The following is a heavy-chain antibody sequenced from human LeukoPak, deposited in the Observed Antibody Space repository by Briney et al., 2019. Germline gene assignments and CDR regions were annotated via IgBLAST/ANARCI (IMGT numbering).Heavy chain of an antibody. D-gene: IGHD6-19*01. V-gene: IGHV3-53*05. CDR1: GFTVSSNY. J-gene: IGHJ3*02. CDR2: IYSGGST. Sequence: TVGSLRLSCAASGFTVSSNYKSWVRQAPGKGLEWFSVIYSGGSTYYADSVTGRFTISRDNSKNTLYLQMNSLRAEDTAVYYCARVSSGWYIGAFDIWGQGTMVTVSS. CDR3: ARVSSGWYIGAFDI.